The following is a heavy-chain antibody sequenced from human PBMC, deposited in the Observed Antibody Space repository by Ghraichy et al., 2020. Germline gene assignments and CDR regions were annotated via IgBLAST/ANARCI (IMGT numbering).Heavy chain of an antibody. Sequence: LSLTCAASGFTFSNYWMSWVRQAPGKGLEWVANIKQDGSEKYYVDSVKGRFTISRDNAKNSLYLQMNSLRAEDSAVYFCAREFGSSTWYFFDSWGQGTLVTVYS. CDR2: IKQDGSEK. D-gene: IGHD6-13*01. V-gene: IGHV3-7*01. J-gene: IGHJ4*02. CDR3: AREFGSSTWYFFDS. CDR1: GFTFSNYW.